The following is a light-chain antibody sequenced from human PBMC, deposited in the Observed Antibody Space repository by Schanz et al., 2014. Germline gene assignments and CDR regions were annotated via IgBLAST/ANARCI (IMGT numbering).Light chain of an antibody. CDR3: QQYNSVMYT. Sequence: DIQMTQSPSSLSASIGDRVTITCRASRSINTYLNWYQQKPGKAPKLLIYGASSLQSGVPSRFSGSGSGTEFTLTISRLHPDDFATYYCQQYNSVMYTFGQGTKLEIK. J-gene: IGKJ2*01. CDR1: RSINTY. CDR2: GAS. V-gene: IGKV1-39*01.